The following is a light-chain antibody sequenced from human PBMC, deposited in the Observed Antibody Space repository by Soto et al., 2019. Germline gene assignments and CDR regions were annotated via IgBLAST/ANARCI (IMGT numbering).Light chain of an antibody. J-gene: IGLJ1*01. CDR3: SSYTSSSCYV. CDR1: SSDVGGYNY. CDR2: DVS. Sequence: QSVLAHPASVSGSPGQSITISCTGTSSDVGGYNYVSWYQQHPGKAPKLMIYDVSNRPSGVSNRFSGSKSGNTASLTISGLQAEDEADYYCSSYTSSSCYVFGTGTKVTVL. V-gene: IGLV2-14*01.